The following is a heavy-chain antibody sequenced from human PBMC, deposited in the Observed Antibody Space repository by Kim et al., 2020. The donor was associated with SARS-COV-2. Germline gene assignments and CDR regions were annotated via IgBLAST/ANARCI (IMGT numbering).Heavy chain of an antibody. CDR1: GFPFDIYA. Sequence: GGSLRLSCAASGFPFDIYAMSWVRQAPGKGLEWVSSITRNGDNTYYADSVKGRFTISRDNSKNTLFLQMNSLRAEDTSVYYCANSRLLWFGDLFDQWGQGALVTVSS. CDR3: ANSRLLWFGDLFDQ. D-gene: IGHD3-10*01. J-gene: IGHJ4*02. CDR2: ITRNGDNT. V-gene: IGHV3-23*01.